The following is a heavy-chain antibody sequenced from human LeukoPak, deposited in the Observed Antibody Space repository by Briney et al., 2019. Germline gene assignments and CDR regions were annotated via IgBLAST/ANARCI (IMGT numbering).Heavy chain of an antibody. V-gene: IGHV1-18*01. Sequence: GASVKVSCKASGGTFSSYAISWVRQAPGQGLEWMGWISAYNGNTNYAQKLQGRVTMTTDTSTSTAYMELRSLRSDDTAVYYCARDYQKHYDILTGYFEQGYWGQGTLVTVSS. CDR1: GGTFSSYA. J-gene: IGHJ4*02. D-gene: IGHD3-9*01. CDR3: ARDYQKHYDILTGYFEQGY. CDR2: ISAYNGNT.